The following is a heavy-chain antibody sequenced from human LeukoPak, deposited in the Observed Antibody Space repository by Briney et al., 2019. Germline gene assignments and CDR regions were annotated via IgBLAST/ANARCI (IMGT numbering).Heavy chain of an antibody. Sequence: GGSLRLSCAASGSTFSSYAMGWVRQAPGKGLEWVAVISGSSASTDYADSVKGRFTISRDNSKNTLYLQMSSLRAEDTAMYYCAREVLYRGSYYGGFDYWGQGTLVTASS. D-gene: IGHD1-26*01. J-gene: IGHJ4*02. CDR2: ISGSSAST. CDR3: AREVLYRGSYYGGFDY. CDR1: GSTFSSYA. V-gene: IGHV3-23*01.